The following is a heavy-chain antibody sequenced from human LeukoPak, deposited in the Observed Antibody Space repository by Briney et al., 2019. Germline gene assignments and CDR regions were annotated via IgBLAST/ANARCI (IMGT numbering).Heavy chain of an antibody. CDR3: ARRSAIPRGPRWFDP. Sequence: SETLSLTCAVYGGSFSGYYWSWIRQPPGKGLEWIGEINHSGSTNYNPSLKSRVTISVDTSKNQFSLKLGSVAAADTAVYYCARRSAIPRGPRWFDPWGQGTLVTVSS. J-gene: IGHJ5*02. CDR1: GGSFSGYY. V-gene: IGHV4-34*01. CDR2: INHSGST.